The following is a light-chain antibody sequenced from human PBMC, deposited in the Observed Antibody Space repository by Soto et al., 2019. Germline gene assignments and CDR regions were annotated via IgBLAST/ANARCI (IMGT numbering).Light chain of an antibody. CDR1: QSVSSSY. CDR3: QRYRTPSIT. V-gene: IGKV3-20*01. CDR2: GAS. Sequence: EIVLTQSPGTLSVSPGERATLSCRASQSVSSSYLAWYQQKRGQAPRLLIYGASSRATGIPDRFSDSGSGTDFTLTITRLESVDFAVYYSQRYRTPSITFGQGTRLEIK. J-gene: IGKJ5*01.